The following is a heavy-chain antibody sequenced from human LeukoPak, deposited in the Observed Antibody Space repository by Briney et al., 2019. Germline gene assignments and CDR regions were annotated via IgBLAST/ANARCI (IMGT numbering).Heavy chain of an antibody. CDR2: ITWNGGRT. Sequence: GGSLRLSCAASGFSLDDFAMMWVRQAPGKGLEWVSVITWNGGRTAYGDSVKGRFTISRDNAKNSLYLQMNSLRVEDTALFYCARAKGDCRSTSCYVDYWGLGTLVTVSS. D-gene: IGHD2-2*01. CDR1: GFSLDDFA. V-gene: IGHV3-20*04. CDR3: ARAKGDCRSTSCYVDY. J-gene: IGHJ4*02.